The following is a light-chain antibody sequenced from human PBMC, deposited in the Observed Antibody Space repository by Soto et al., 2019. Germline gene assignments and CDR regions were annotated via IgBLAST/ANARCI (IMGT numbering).Light chain of an antibody. CDR1: SSDIGAYKY. CDR3: SSFVATNNLRV. CDR2: EVN. Sequence: QSVLTQPPSASRSPGQSVTISCTGTSSDIGAYKYVSWYQQHPGKAPKLIIYEVNERPSGVPDRFSGSKSGNTASLTVSGLQPEDEAEYYCSSFVATNNLRVFGTGTKLTVL. J-gene: IGLJ1*01. V-gene: IGLV2-8*02.